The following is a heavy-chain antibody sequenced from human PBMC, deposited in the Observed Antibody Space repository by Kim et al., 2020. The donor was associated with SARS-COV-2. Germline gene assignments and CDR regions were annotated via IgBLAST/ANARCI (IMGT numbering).Heavy chain of an antibody. Sequence: GGSLRLSCAASGFTFSSYGMHWVRQAPGKGLEWVAVIWYDGSNKYYADSVKGRFTISRDNSKNTLYLQMNSLRAEDTAVYYCAKGGYGDKYYYYYGMDVWGRGTTVTVSS. D-gene: IGHD4-17*01. CDR1: GFTFSSYG. J-gene: IGHJ6*02. V-gene: IGHV3-33*06. CDR2: IWYDGSNK. CDR3: AKGGYGDKYYYYYGMDV.